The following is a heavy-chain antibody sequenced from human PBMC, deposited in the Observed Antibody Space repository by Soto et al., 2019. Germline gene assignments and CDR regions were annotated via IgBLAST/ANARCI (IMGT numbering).Heavy chain of an antibody. V-gene: IGHV4-31*03. Sequence: QVQLQESGPGLVKPSQTLSLTCSVSGESISSGGYYWSWIRHHPGKGLEWIGYIYDSESAYYNPSLKSRLTISMDTSKNHSAMRLSSVTAADTAVYYCARAASSSSAADYWGQGTLATVSS. CDR1: GESISSGGYY. J-gene: IGHJ4*02. CDR2: IYDSESA. CDR3: ARAASSSSAADY. D-gene: IGHD6-6*01.